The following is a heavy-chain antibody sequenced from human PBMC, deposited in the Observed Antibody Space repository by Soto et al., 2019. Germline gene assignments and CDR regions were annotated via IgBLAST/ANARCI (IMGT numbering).Heavy chain of an antibody. CDR3: AREGNDHGDSDYFDF. CDR2: INPSGGST. Sequence: QVQLVQSGAEVKKPGASVKVSCKASGYTFTSYYMHWVRQAPGQGLEWMGIINPSGGSTSYAQKFQGRGTMTRDTSTSTGYMELSSLRSEDTAVDYCAREGNDHGDSDYFDFWGQGTLVTVSS. CDR1: GYTFTSYY. J-gene: IGHJ4*02. V-gene: IGHV1-46*01. D-gene: IGHD4-17*01.